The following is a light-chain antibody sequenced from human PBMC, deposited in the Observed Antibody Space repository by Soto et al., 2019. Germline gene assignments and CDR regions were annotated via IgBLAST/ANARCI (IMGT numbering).Light chain of an antibody. CDR2: AAS. Sequence: DIQMTQSPSSLSASVGDRVTITCRASQGISNYIAWYQQKPGKAPKLLISAASTLQSGVPSRFSGSGSVTDFTLTISSLQTEDVATYSCQKYNSVPLFGPGTKVDIK. J-gene: IGKJ3*01. V-gene: IGKV1-27*01. CDR3: QKYNSVPL. CDR1: QGISNY.